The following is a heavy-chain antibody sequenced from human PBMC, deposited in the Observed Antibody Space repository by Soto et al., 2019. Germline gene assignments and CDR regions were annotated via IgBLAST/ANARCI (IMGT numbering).Heavy chain of an antibody. J-gene: IGHJ4*02. D-gene: IGHD2-2*01. Sequence: GESLKISCKGSGYSFTSYWIGWVRQMPGKGLEWTGIIYPGDSDTRYSPSFQGQVTISADKSISTAYLQWSSLKASDTAMYYCARGPIFDVVVPAAPGEYYFDYWGQGTLVTVSS. CDR3: ARGPIFDVVVPAAPGEYYFDY. CDR2: IYPGDSDT. V-gene: IGHV5-51*01. CDR1: GYSFTSYW.